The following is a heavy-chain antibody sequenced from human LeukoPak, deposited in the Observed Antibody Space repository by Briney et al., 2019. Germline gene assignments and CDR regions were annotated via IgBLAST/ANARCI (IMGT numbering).Heavy chain of an antibody. CDR1: GGSISSYY. V-gene: IGHV4-59*12. J-gene: IGHJ6*03. D-gene: IGHD1-26*01. CDR3: ARGSIVGATMGPQNYMDV. CDR2: IYHSGST. Sequence: SETLSLTCTVSGGSISSYYWNWIRLPPGKGLEWIGYIYHSGSTSYCPSLKSRVTISVDTSKNQFSLKLSSVTAADTAVYYCARGSIVGATMGPQNYMDVWGKGTTVTVSS.